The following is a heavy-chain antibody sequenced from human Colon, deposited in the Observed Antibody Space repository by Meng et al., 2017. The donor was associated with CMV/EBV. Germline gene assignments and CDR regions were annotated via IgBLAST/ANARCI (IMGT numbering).Heavy chain of an antibody. CDR2: ISGPGKTI. D-gene: IGHD4-11*01. J-gene: IGHJ4*02. Sequence: LSLTCAVSGFNFESSEMNWVRQAPGKGLEWVSYISGPGKTIYYADSVRGRFTISRDNAKKSLSLQMSGLRAEDTAVYYCARLQWAAFDYLGQGTLVTVSS. V-gene: IGHV3-48*03. CDR1: GFNFESSE. CDR3: ARLQWAAFDY.